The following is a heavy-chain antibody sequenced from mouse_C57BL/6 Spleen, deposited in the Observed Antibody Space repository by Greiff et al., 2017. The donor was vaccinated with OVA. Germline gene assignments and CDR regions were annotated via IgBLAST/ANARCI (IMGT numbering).Heavy chain of an antibody. J-gene: IGHJ2*01. Sequence: QVQLKQPGAELLKPGASVKLSCKASGYTFTSYWMQWVKQRPGQGLEWIGEIDPSDSYTNYNQKFKGKATLTVDTSSSTAYMQLSSLTSEDSAVYYCARRTTAFDYWGQGTTLTVSS. CDR2: IDPSDSYT. D-gene: IGHD1-2*01. CDR3: ARRTTAFDY. V-gene: IGHV1-50*01. CDR1: GYTFTSYW.